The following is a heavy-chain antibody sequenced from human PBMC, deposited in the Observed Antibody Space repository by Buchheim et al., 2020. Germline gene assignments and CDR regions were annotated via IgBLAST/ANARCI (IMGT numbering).Heavy chain of an antibody. V-gene: IGHV3-30*18. D-gene: IGHD6-13*01. CDR2: ISYDGSNK. Sequence: QVQLVESGGGVVQPGRSLRLSCAASGFTFSSYGMHWVRQAPGKGLEWVAVISYDGSNKYYADSVKGRFTISRDNSKNKLYLQMNSLRAEDTAVYYCAKDTGSSWYYFDYWGQGTL. J-gene: IGHJ4*02. CDR1: GFTFSSYG. CDR3: AKDTGSSWYYFDY.